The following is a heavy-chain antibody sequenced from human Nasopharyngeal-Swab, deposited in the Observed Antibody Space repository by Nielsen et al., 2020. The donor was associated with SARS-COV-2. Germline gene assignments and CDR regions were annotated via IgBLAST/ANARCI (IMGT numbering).Heavy chain of an antibody. CDR3: ARDQFSASSGWDY. D-gene: IGHD6-19*01. J-gene: IGHJ4*02. CDR2: IKQDGSEK. Sequence: GGSLRLSFAASGFTFSSYWMSWVRQAPGKGLEWVANIKQDGSEKYYVDSVKGRFTISRDNAKNSLYLQMNSLRAEDTAVYYCARDQFSASSGWDYWGQGTLVTVSS. V-gene: IGHV3-7*01. CDR1: GFTFSSYW.